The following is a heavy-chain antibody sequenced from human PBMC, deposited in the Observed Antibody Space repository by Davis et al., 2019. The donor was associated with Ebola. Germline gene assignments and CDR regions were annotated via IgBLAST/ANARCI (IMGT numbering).Heavy chain of an antibody. CDR2: IYTSGTT. V-gene: IGHV4-4*07. J-gene: IGHJ4*02. CDR1: GGSISSYY. D-gene: IGHD5-12*01. CDR3: ARSGYTGYDPRINFDY. Sequence: MPSETLSLTCTVSGGSISSYYWSWIRQPAGKGLEWIGRIYTSGTTNYNPSLKSRVTMSVDTSKNQFSLKLSSVTAADTAVYYCARSGYTGYDPRINFDYWGQGTLVTVSS.